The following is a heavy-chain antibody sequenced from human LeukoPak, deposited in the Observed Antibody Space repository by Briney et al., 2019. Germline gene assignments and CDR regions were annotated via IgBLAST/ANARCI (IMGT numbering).Heavy chain of an antibody. Sequence: GASVKVSCKASGYTFTSYGIGWVRQAPGQGLEWMGWISAYNGNTNYAQKLQGRVTMTTDTSTSTAYMELRSLRSDDTAVYYCARAYSGYDFYYYYMDVWGKGTTVTVSS. D-gene: IGHD5-12*01. CDR2: ISAYNGNT. V-gene: IGHV1-18*01. CDR1: GYTFTSYG. CDR3: ARAYSGYDFYYYYMDV. J-gene: IGHJ6*03.